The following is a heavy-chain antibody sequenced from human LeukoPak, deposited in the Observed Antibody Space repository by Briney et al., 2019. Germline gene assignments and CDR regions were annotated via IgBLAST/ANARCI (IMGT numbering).Heavy chain of an antibody. V-gene: IGHV3-23*01. D-gene: IGHD4-11*01. J-gene: IGHJ4*02. CDR2: IGAGGTFT. Sequence: GGSLRLSCTASGFTFSSYAMNWVRQAPGKGLEWVSVIGAGGTFTYYADSVKGRFTISRDNSRNTLYLQMNSLRADDTAVYYCAKDLDYTTYGYYSEYWGQGTLVTVSS. CDR3: AKDLDYTTYGYYSEY. CDR1: GFTFSSYA.